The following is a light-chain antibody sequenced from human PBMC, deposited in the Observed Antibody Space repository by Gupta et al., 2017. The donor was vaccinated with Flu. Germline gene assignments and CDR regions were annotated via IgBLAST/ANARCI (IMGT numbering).Light chain of an antibody. CDR1: NIGTKS. CDR3: QVWDSRSDHAV. V-gene: IGLV3-21*02. J-gene: IGLJ1*01. Sequence: VLTQPPSVSVAPGQTATITCGGVNIGTKSVHWYLQKPSQAPVLVVYDNEDRPSGIPERFSGSNSGYTAILTITRVEAGDEADYYCQVWDSRSDHAVFGTGTKVTVL. CDR2: DNE.